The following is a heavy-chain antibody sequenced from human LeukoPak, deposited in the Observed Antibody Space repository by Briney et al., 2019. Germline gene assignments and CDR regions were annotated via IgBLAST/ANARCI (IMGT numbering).Heavy chain of an antibody. CDR3: ARGLLSNAFDI. J-gene: IGHJ3*02. CDR2: INHSGST. CDR1: GGSFSGYY. Sequence: SETLSLTCAVHGGSFSGYYWSWIRQPPGKGLEWIGEINHSGSTNQNPSLKSRVTISVDTSKNQFSLKLSSVTAADTAVYYCARGLLSNAFDIWGQGTMVTVSS. D-gene: IGHD3-10*01. V-gene: IGHV4-34*01.